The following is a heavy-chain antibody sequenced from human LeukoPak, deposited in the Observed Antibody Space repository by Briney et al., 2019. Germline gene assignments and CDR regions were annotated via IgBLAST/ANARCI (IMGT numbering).Heavy chain of an antibody. V-gene: IGHV3-30*02. CDR1: GFTFSSYG. CDR2: IRYDGSNK. Sequence: PGGSLRLSCAASGFTFSSYGMHWVRQAPGKGLEWVAFIRYDGSNKYYADSVKGRFTISRDNSKNTLYLQLNSLGAEDTAVYYCARQGIHLWSDAFDIWGQGTMVTVSS. CDR3: ARQGIHLWSDAFDI. J-gene: IGHJ3*02. D-gene: IGHD5-18*01.